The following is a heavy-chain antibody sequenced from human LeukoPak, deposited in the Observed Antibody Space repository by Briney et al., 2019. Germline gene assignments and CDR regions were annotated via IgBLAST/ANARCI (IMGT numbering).Heavy chain of an antibody. J-gene: IGHJ4*02. CDR2: ISGYNGNT. D-gene: IGHD3-22*01. CDR3: ARAYYYDTSGYYQFDY. V-gene: IGHV1-18*01. Sequence: GASVKVSCKASGYTFTNYGINWVRQAPGQGLEWMGWISGYNGNTKYAQNFQGRVTMTTDTSTSTGYMEVRSLISNDTAVYYCARAYYYDTSGYYQFDYCGQGTLVTVSS. CDR1: GYTFTNYG.